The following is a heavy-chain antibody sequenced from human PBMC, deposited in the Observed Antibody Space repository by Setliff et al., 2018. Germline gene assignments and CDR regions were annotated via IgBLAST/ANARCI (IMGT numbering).Heavy chain of an antibody. CDR1: GFTFKTYE. CDR3: ARRLPYFGMDV. D-gene: IGHD2-15*01. J-gene: IGHJ6*02. V-gene: IGHV3-48*03. CDR2: THTDGITI. Sequence: GGSLRLSCEASGFTFKTYEMIWVRQAPGKGLERVSKTHTDGITIYSDSVRGRFTIFRDGAKNSLHLQMTSLSAEDTAVYYCARRLPYFGMDVWGQGTTVTVSS.